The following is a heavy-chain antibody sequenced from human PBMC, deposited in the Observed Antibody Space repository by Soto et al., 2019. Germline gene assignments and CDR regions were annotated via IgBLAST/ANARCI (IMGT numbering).Heavy chain of an antibody. CDR2: IIPIFGTA. Sequence: GASVKVSCKASGGTFSSYAISWVRQAPGQGLEWMGGIIPIFGTANYAQKFQGRVTITADESTSTAYMELSSLRSEDTAVYYCARDLGNKHYYYFYWGQGTLVNVSS. CDR1: GGTFSSYA. J-gene: IGHJ4*02. CDR3: ARDLGNKHYYYFY. V-gene: IGHV1-69*13. D-gene: IGHD2-21*02.